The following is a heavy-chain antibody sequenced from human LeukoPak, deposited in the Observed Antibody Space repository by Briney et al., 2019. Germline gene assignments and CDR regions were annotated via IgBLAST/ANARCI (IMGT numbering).Heavy chain of an antibody. Sequence: SEAXSLTCIVSGGSISPYYWSXIRQPPGXXXXXXXXIYYSXXXXXXXXXXXXXXXXXXTSKNQFSLKLSSVTAADTTVYYCARVQGSYGDRYYFDYWGQRTLVTVSS. CDR1: GGSISPYY. CDR3: ARVQGSYGDRYYFDY. CDR2: IYYSXXX. J-gene: IGHJ4*02. D-gene: IGHD4-17*01. V-gene: IGHV4-59*01.